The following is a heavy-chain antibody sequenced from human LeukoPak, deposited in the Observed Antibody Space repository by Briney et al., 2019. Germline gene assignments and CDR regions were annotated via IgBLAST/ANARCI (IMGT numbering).Heavy chain of an antibody. CDR2: IYYSGSP. CDR1: GGSSSVYY. J-gene: IGHJ4*02. D-gene: IGHD1-1*01. V-gene: IGHV4-39*01. CDR3: ATWRTAKTGFDY. Sequence: KPSETLSLTCAVYGGSSSVYYWAWIRQPPGKGLECIGSIYYSGSPYYNPSLKSRVTISVDTSKNQFSLRLSSVTAADTAVYYCATWRTAKTGFDYWGQGTLVTVSS.